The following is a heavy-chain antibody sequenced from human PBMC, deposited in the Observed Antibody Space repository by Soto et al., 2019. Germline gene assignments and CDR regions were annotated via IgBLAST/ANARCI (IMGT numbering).Heavy chain of an antibody. CDR2: ISSRGSTT. CDR1: GFIFNNYE. D-gene: IGHD6-19*01. J-gene: IGHJ5*02. Sequence: PGGSLRLSCAASGFIFNNYEMNWVRQAPGKGLEWVSYISSRGSTTYYADPVKGRFTISRDNAKNSLYLQMNSLRAEDTAVYYCARGTYRISGSGSNWFDPWGQGTLVTVSS. V-gene: IGHV3-48*03. CDR3: ARGTYRISGSGSNWFDP.